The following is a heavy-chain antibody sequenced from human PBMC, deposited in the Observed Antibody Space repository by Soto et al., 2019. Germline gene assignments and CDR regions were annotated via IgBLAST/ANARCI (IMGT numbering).Heavy chain of an antibody. CDR3: AKDGVPAGRGYYFDY. CDR1: GFTFSSYA. V-gene: IGHV3-23*01. J-gene: IGHJ4*02. D-gene: IGHD3-16*01. Sequence: GGSLRLSCAASGFTFSSYAMSWVRQAPGKGLEWVSAISGSGGSTYYADSVKGRFTISRDNSKNTLYLQMNSLRAEDTAVYYCAKDGVPAGRGYYFDYWGQGTLVTVSS. CDR2: ISGSGGST.